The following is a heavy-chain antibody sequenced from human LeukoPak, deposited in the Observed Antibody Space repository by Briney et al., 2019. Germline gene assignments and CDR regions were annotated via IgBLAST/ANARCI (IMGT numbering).Heavy chain of an antibody. Sequence: SETLSLTCTVSGGSISTNGDYWGWIRQPPGKGLEWIGSISYIGSTHYNPSLKSRVIISVDTSRSQFSLKLSSVTAADTAVYYCASHSLRLRWPTDLGYWGQGTLVTVSS. V-gene: IGHV4-39*01. CDR1: GGSISTNGDY. J-gene: IGHJ4*02. CDR2: ISYIGST. CDR3: ASHSLRLRWPTDLGY. D-gene: IGHD4-23*01.